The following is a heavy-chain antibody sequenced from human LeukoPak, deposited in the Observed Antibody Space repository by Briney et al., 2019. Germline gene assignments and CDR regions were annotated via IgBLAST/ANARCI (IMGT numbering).Heavy chain of an antibody. CDR3: ARAVLRDGYNYYYFQH. V-gene: IGHV3-9*01. Sequence: GRSLRLSCVASGFTFDDYVMHWVRQAPGKGLEWVSGISWNSGSIGYADSVKGRFTISRDNAKNTLYLQMNSLRADDTGVYYCARAVLRDGYNYYYFQHWGQGTLVTVSS. CDR2: ISWNSGSI. D-gene: IGHD5-24*01. J-gene: IGHJ1*01. CDR1: GFTFDDYV.